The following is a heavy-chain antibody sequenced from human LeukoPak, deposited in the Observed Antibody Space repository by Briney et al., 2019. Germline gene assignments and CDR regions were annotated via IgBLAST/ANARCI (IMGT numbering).Heavy chain of an antibody. J-gene: IGHJ5*02. Sequence: GGPLRLSCAASGFXFSSYGMHWVRQAPGKGLEWVSVIYSGGSTDYTDSVMGRFTISRDNSKNTLYLQMNSLRAEDTAVYFCARGPRGFDPWGQGTLVTVSS. CDR3: ARGPRGFDP. V-gene: IGHV3-66*01. CDR1: GFXFSSYG. CDR2: IYSGGST.